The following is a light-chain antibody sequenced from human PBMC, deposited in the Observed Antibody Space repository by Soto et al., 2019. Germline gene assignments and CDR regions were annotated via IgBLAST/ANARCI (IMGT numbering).Light chain of an antibody. CDR1: QSLNRD. V-gene: IGKV3-15*01. Sequence: IVIAHSPATLSISPVERAALSCRASQSLNRDLAWYQQKPGQSPRLLIFGASIRATGIPARFSGSGSGTEFTLTIGSLQSEDCALYYCQQYNNWPGTFGQGTKVDIK. J-gene: IGKJ1*01. CDR3: QQYNNWPGT. CDR2: GAS.